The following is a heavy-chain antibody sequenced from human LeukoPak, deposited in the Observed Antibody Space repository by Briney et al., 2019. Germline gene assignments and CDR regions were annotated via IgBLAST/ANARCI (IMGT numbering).Heavy chain of an antibody. CDR3: ARVRGIAVAGTASIYFDY. D-gene: IGHD6-19*01. Sequence: PGGSLRLSCAASGFTFSSYWMSWVRQAPGKGLEWVANIKEDGSEKYYVDSVKGRFTISRDSAKNSLYLQMNSLRAEDTAVYYCARVRGIAVAGTASIYFDYWGQGTLVTVSS. J-gene: IGHJ4*02. CDR1: GFTFSSYW. V-gene: IGHV3-7*01. CDR2: IKEDGSEK.